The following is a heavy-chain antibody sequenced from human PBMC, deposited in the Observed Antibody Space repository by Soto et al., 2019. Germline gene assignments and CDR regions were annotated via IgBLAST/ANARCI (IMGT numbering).Heavy chain of an antibody. CDR1: GYSFIGYG. CDR2: IHTGNGAT. D-gene: IGHD6-19*01. Sequence: QVQVVQSGAEVKKPGASVKVSCKTSGYSFIGYGLHWVRQAPGQSLEWMGWIHTGNGATKYSQKFQGRLTITRDTSASTDYMEVTSLTSDDTAVYYCARKYSSGSFDSWGQGTLVTVSS. J-gene: IGHJ4*02. V-gene: IGHV1-3*04. CDR3: ARKYSSGSFDS.